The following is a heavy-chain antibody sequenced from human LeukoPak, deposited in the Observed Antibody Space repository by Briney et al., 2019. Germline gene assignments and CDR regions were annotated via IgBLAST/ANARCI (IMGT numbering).Heavy chain of an antibody. V-gene: IGHV3-7*01. CDR3: ARDRYYYFRWGAFDI. D-gene: IGHD3-3*01. Sequence: GGSLRLSCAASGFTFRNFWMNWARQAPGKGLEWVASIMKNGGQKKYVDSVKGRFTISRDNAKNSLYLQMNSLRAEDTAVYYCARDRYYYFRWGAFDIWGQGTMVTVSS. CDR1: GFTFRNFW. J-gene: IGHJ3*02. CDR2: IMKNGGQK.